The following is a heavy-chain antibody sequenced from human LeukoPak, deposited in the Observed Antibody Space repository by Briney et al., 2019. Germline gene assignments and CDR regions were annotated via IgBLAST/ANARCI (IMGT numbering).Heavy chain of an antibody. Sequence: PSETLSLTCTVSGDSISNYYWSWIRQPPGKGLEWIGYIYYSGSTNYNPSLKSRVTISVDTSKNQFSLKLSSVTAADTAVYYCARGKDYSTTLFDYWGQGTLVTVFS. J-gene: IGHJ4*02. V-gene: IGHV4-59*01. D-gene: IGHD2/OR15-2a*01. CDR2: IYYSGST. CDR3: ARGKDYSTTLFDY. CDR1: GDSISNYY.